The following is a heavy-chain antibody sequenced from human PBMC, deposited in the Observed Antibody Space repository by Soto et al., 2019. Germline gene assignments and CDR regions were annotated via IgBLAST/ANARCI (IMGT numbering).Heavy chain of an antibody. D-gene: IGHD3-10*01. Sequence: ASVKASCKTSGYTFTSYNINWVRQAPGQGLEWMGWISANNGNTNYAQKLQGRVTMTTDTSTSTAYMELRSLRSDDTAVYYCARDRLGSYLFDFWGKGTLVTVSS. V-gene: IGHV1-18*04. J-gene: IGHJ4*02. CDR2: ISANNGNT. CDR3: ARDRLGSYLFDF. CDR1: GYTFTSYN.